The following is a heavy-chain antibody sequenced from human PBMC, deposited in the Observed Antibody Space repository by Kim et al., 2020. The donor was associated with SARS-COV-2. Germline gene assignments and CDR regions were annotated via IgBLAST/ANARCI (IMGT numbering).Heavy chain of an antibody. D-gene: IGHD6-19*01. V-gene: IGHV4-61*07. Sequence: NYNPSLKSRVTISVDTSKNQFSLKLSSVTAAYTAVYYCARLLAVAGSFDYWGQGTLVTVSS. CDR3: ARLLAVAGSFDY. J-gene: IGHJ4*02.